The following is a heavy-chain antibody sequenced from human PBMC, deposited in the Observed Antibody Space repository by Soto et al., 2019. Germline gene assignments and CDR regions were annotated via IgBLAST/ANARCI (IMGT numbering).Heavy chain of an antibody. CDR2: ISHTGST. CDR3: APLSVSLSGPYGIHV. J-gene: IGHJ6*02. Sequence: TLSLTCAVSGGSITSGNSYSWGWIRPPPGKGLEWIGSISHTGSTSYNPSLKGRVTLSVDTSKNQFSVRLNSVTAADTAVYYCAPLSVSLSGPYGIHVWGQGTTVTVS. D-gene: IGHD2-15*01. V-gene: IGHV4-30-2*03. CDR1: GGSITSGNSYS.